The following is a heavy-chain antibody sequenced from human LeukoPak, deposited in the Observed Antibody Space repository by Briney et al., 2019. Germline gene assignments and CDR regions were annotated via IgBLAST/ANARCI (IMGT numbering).Heavy chain of an antibody. V-gene: IGHV4-39*01. Sequence: GSLRLSCAGSGFTFSSYAMSWVRQSPGKGLEWIGSIYYSGSTYYNPSLKSRLTISVDTSKNQFSLKLSSATAADTAVYYCARQGCTSTSCYSDYWGQGTQVTVSS. CDR2: IYYSGST. J-gene: IGHJ4*02. D-gene: IGHD2-2*01. CDR3: ARQGCTSTSCYSDY. CDR1: GFTFSSYA.